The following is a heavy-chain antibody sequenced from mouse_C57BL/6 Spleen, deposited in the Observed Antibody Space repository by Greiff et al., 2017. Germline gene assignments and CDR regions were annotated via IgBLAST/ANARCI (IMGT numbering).Heavy chain of an antibody. Sequence: VQLQQSGPELVKPGASVKISCKASGYAISSSWMNWVKQRPGKGLEWIGRIYPGDGDTNYNGKFKGKATLTADKSSSTAYMQLSSLTSEDSAVYFCARGGLLRDYYAMDYWGQGTSVTVSS. J-gene: IGHJ4*01. CDR2: IYPGDGDT. V-gene: IGHV1-82*01. D-gene: IGHD1-1*01. CDR1: GYAISSSW. CDR3: ARGGLLRDYYAMDY.